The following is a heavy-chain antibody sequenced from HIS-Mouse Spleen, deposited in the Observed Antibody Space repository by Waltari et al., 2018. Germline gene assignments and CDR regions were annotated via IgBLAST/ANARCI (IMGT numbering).Heavy chain of an antibody. CDR2: MNPNSGNT. CDR3: ARGSSSGSYWYYYYGMDV. CDR1: GYTFTSYD. D-gene: IGHD1-26*01. V-gene: IGHV1-8*01. J-gene: IGHJ6*02. Sequence: QVQLVQSGAEVKKPGASVKVSCKASGYTFTSYDINWVRQATGQGLEWMGWMNPNSGNTGYEQKFQGRVTMTRNTSISTAYMELSSLRSEDTAVYYCARGSSSGSYWYYYYGMDVWGQWTTVTVSS.